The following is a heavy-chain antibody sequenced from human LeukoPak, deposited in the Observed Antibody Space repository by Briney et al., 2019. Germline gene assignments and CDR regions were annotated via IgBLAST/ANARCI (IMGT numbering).Heavy chain of an antibody. CDR1: GYTFTSYD. J-gene: IGHJ4*02. V-gene: IGHV1-8*03. Sequence: ASVKVSCKASGYTFTSYDINWVRQATGQGLEWMGWMNPNSGNAGYAQKFQGRVTITRNTSISTAYMELSSLRSEDTAVYYCARAGRSLAYFDYWGQGTLVTVSS. CDR3: ARAGRSLAYFDY. CDR2: MNPNSGNA. D-gene: IGHD3-10*01.